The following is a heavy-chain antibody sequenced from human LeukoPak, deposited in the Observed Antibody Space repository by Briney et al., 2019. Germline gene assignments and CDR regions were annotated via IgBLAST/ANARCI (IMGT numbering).Heavy chain of an antibody. V-gene: IGHV1-18*01. CDR2: ISAYNGNT. D-gene: IGHD5-24*01. CDR1: GYTFTSCG. Sequence: ASVKVSCKASGYTFTSCGISWVRQAPGQGLEWMGWISAYNGNTNYAQKLQGRVTMTTDTSTSTAYMELRSLRSDDTAVYYCAREDGRDGYNWLPYWGQGTLVTVSS. CDR3: AREDGRDGYNWLPY. J-gene: IGHJ4*02.